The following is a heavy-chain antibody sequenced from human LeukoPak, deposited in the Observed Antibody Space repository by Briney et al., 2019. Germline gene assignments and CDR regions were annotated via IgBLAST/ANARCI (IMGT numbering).Heavy chain of an antibody. J-gene: IGHJ4*02. Sequence: PGGSLRLSCAASGFIFEDYGMSWVRQAPGKGPEFVANINQDGSVKNYVDSVKGRFTISRDNAKNSLYLQMNSLRADDTAVYYCARDPGFRSFDYWGQGTLVTVSS. CDR3: ARDPGFRSFDY. CDR1: GFIFEDYG. D-gene: IGHD1-14*01. CDR2: INQDGSVK. V-gene: IGHV3-7*01.